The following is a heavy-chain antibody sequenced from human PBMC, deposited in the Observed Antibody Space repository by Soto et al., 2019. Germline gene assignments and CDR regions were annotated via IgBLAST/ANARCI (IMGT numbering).Heavy chain of an antibody. CDR3: ARDRTDCTNGVCHPAWYYYMDV. CDR2: ISSSSSYI. CDR1: GFTFSSYS. J-gene: IGHJ6*03. D-gene: IGHD2-8*01. Sequence: GGSLRLSCAASGFTFSSYSRNWVRQAPGKGLEWVSSISSSSSYIYYADSVKGRFTISRDNAKNSLYLQMNSLRAEDTAVYCCARDRTDCTNGVCHPAWYYYMDVWGKGTTVTVSS. V-gene: IGHV3-21*01.